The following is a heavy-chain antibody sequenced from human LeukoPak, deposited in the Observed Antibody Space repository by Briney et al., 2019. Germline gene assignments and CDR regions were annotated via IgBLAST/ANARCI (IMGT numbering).Heavy chain of an antibody. CDR2: ISGSGGST. J-gene: IGHJ6*04. CDR3: AKGGYCSSTSCYFGPNYGMDV. Sequence: PGGSLRLSCAASGFTFSSYAMSWVRQAPGKGLEWVSAISGSGGSTYYADSVKGRSTISRDNSKNTLYLQMNSLRAEDTAVYYCAKGGYCSSTSCYFGPNYGMDVWGKGTTVTVSS. V-gene: IGHV3-23*01. D-gene: IGHD2-2*01. CDR1: GFTFSSYA.